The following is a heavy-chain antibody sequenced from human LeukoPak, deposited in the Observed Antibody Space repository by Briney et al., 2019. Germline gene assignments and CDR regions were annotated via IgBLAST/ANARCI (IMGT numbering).Heavy chain of an antibody. CDR2: IYYSGST. CDR3: AREGGIGDYYYYMDV. J-gene: IGHJ6*03. CDR1: GGSISSYY. D-gene: IGHD1-1*01. Sequence: ASETLSLTCTVSGGSISSYYWSWIRQPPGKGLEWIGYIYYSGSTNYNPSLKSRVTISVDTSKNQFSLKLSSVTAADTAVYYCAREGGIGDYYYYMDVWGKGTTVTVSS. V-gene: IGHV4-59*01.